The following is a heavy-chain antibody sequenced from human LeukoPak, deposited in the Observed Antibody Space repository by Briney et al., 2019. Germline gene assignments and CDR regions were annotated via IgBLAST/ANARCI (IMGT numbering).Heavy chain of an antibody. CDR3: AKGRGFEDRPEYFQH. J-gene: IGHJ1*01. CDR2: IRYDGSNK. D-gene: IGHD6-6*01. CDR1: GFTFSSYG. V-gene: IGHV3-30*02. Sequence: GGSLRLSCAASGFTFSSYGMHWVRQAPGKGLEWVAFIRYDGSNKYYADSVKGRFTISRDNSKNTLYLQMNSLRAEDTAVYYCAKGRGFEDRPEYFQHWGQGTLVTVSS.